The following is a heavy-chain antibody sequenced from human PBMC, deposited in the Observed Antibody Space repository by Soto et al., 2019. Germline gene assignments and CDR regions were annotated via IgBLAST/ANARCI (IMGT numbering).Heavy chain of an antibody. CDR2: ISYDGSNK. D-gene: IGHD3-22*01. J-gene: IGHJ4*02. V-gene: IGHV3-30-3*01. CDR3: ARDALKKNYYDSSGYY. CDR1: GFTFSNYD. Sequence: GGSVRLSCAVSGFTFSNYDMNWVRQAPGKGLEWVAVISYDGSNKNYVDSVKGRFTISGDDSKNTLYLQMNSLRAEDTAVYYCARDALKKNYYDSSGYYWGQGTQVTVSS.